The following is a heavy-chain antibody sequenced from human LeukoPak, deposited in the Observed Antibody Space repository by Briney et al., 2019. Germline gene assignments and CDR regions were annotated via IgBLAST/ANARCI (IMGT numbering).Heavy chain of an antibody. Sequence: SQTLSLTCTVSGGSISSGSYYWSWIRQPAGKGLEWIGRIYTSGSTNYNPSLKSRVTISVDTSKNQFSLKLSSVTAADTAVYYWGREDYGGTPPPPYYYYGMDVWGQGTTVTVSS. V-gene: IGHV4-61*02. CDR1: GGSISSGSYY. CDR3: GREDYGGTPPPPYYYYGMDV. CDR2: IYTSGST. J-gene: IGHJ6*02. D-gene: IGHD4-17*01.